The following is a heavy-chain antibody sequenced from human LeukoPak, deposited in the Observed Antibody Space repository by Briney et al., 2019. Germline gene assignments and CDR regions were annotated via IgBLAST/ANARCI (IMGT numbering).Heavy chain of an antibody. CDR3: ARYGHSPFFDY. Sequence: PGGSLRLSCAASGFTFSSYEMNWVRQAPGKGLEWVSYISSSGSTIYYADSVKGRFTISRDNAKNSLYLQMNSLRAEDTAVYFCARYGHSPFFDYWGQGTLVIVSS. CDR1: GFTFSSYE. D-gene: IGHD4-17*01. V-gene: IGHV3-48*03. J-gene: IGHJ4*02. CDR2: ISSSGSTI.